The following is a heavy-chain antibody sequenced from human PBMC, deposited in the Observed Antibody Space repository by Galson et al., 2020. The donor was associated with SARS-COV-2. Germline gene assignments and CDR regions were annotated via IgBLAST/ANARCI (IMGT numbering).Heavy chain of an antibody. CDR1: GFSLSTSGMC. Sequence: GPTLVKPRQTLTLNNTISGFSLSTSGMCVSWIRQPPGKALEWLARLDWDDDQYYSTSLKTRLTISKDTSKNQVVLTMTNMDPVDTATYYCARTPAYYYYYMDVWGKGTTVTVSS. V-gene: IGHV2-70*11. CDR3: ARTPAYYYYYMDV. CDR2: LDWDDDQ. J-gene: IGHJ6*03.